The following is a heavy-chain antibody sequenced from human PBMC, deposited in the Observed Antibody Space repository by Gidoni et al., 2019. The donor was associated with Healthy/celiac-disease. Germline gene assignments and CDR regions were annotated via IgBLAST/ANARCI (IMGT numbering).Heavy chain of an antibody. Sequence: QVQLQESGPGLVKPSETLSLTCTVSGGSISSYYWSWIRQPPGKGLEWIGYIYYSGSTYYNPSLKSRVTISVDTSKNQFSLKLSSVTAADTAVYYCARVVTSDAFDIWGQGTMVTVSS. CDR1: GGSISSYY. CDR3: ARVVTSDAFDI. J-gene: IGHJ3*02. CDR2: IYYSGST. V-gene: IGHV4-59*01. D-gene: IGHD2-21*02.